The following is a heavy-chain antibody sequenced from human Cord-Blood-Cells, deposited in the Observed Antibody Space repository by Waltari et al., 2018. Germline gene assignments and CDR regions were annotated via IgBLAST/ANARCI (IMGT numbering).Heavy chain of an antibody. CDR3: ARGAGGTIYWYFDL. V-gene: IGHV3-64*02. Sequence: EVQLVESGEGLVQPGGSLRLSCAASGFTFSSYAMHWVRQAPGKGLEYVSAISSNGGSTYYADSVKGRFTISRDNSKNTLYLQMGSLRAEDMAVYYCARGAGGTIYWYFDLWGRGTLVTVSS. CDR2: ISSNGGST. J-gene: IGHJ2*01. CDR1: GFTFSSYA. D-gene: IGHD2-2*01.